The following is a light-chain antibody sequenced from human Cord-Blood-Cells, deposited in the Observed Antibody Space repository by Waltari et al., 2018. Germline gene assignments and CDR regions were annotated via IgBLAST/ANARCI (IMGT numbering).Light chain of an antibody. CDR3: AAWDDSLNGPV. V-gene: IGLV1-44*01. J-gene: IGLJ3*02. Sequence: QSVLTQPPSASGTPGQRVTISCSGSSSNIGSNTVNWYQQLPGPATDLLNYSNHQRASGVHDRFSGSKSGTSASLAISGLQSEDEADYYCAAWDDSLNGPVFGGGTKLTVL. CDR2: SNH. CDR1: SSNIGSNT.